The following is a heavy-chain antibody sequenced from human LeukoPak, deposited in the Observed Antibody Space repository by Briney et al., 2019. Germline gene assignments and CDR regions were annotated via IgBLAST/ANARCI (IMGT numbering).Heavy chain of an antibody. CDR2: ISYSGDT. CDR1: GDSISGRNYY. CDR3: ARVLRVAAMPHYFDY. J-gene: IGHJ4*02. Sequence: SETLSLTCTVSGDSISGRNYYWGWIRQPPGKGLEWIATISYSGDTYYNPSLKSRVTISLDTSKNQFPLNLNSVTAADTAVYYCARVLRVAAMPHYFDYWGQGTLVTVSS. V-gene: IGHV4-39*06. D-gene: IGHD2-2*01.